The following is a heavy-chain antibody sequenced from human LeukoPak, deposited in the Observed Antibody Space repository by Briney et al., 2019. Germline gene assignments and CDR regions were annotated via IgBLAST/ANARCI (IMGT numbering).Heavy chain of an antibody. J-gene: IGHJ4*02. CDR1: GFTFSSYG. CDR2: IWYDGSNK. D-gene: IGHD6-6*01. V-gene: IGHV3-33*01. CDR3: ARRRGPYSSSLPDY. Sequence: GGSLRLSCAASGFTFSSYGMHWVRQASGKGLEWVAVIWYDGSNKYYADSVKGRFTISRGNSKNTLYLQMNSLRAEDTAVYYCARRRGPYSSSLPDYWGQGTLVTVSS.